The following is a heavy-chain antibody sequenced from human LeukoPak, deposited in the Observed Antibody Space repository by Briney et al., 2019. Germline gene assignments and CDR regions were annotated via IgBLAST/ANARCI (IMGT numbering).Heavy chain of an antibody. CDR2: INPLNGNT. D-gene: IGHD1-7*01. J-gene: IGHJ4*02. Sequence: ASVKVSCKASGYRFTMYGVPWVRQAPGRGPEWVGWINPLNGNTHFSQNFQARLTMVADTSTTTAYMELRSLKSDDTAVYYCGSTRENYRGQGTLVTVSS. CDR1: GYRFTMYG. V-gene: IGHV1-18*04. CDR3: GSTRENY.